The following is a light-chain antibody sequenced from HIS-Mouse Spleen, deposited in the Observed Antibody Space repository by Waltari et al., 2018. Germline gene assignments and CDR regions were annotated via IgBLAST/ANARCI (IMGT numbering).Light chain of an antibody. J-gene: IGLJ3*02. Sequence: QSALNQPSPVAGSPGQAITISCPGTSSDVGRYNLVSWYQQHPGKAPKPMIYEGSKRPSGVSNRFSGSKSGNTASLTISGLQAEDEADYYCCSYAGSSTWVFGGGTKLTVL. CDR1: SSDVGRYNL. CDR3: CSYAGSSTWV. V-gene: IGLV2-23*01. CDR2: EGS.